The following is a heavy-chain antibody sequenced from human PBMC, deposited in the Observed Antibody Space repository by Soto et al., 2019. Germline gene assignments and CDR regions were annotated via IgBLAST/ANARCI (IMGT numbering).Heavy chain of an antibody. V-gene: IGHV1-24*01. CDR1: GYTLTELS. J-gene: IGHJ4*02. D-gene: IGHD3-22*01. CDR2: FDPEDGET. CDR3: ATESPYYYDSSGTPEYFSY. Sequence: ASVKVSCKVSGYTLTELSMHWVRQAPGKGLEWMGGFDPEDGETIYAQKFQGRVTMTEDTSTDTAYMELSSLRSEDTAVYYCATESPYYYDSSGTPEYFSYWGQGTLVT.